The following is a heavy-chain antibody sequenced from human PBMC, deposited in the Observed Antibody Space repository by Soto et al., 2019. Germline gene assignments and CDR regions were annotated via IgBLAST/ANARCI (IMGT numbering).Heavy chain of an antibody. V-gene: IGHV3-23*01. CDR2: ISGSGGST. D-gene: IGHD3-10*02. CDR3: AKDQWSGRYYYYGMDV. J-gene: IGHJ6*02. CDR1: GFPFSSYA. Sequence: PGGSLRLSCAASGFPFSSYAMSWVRQAPGKGLEWVSAISGSGGSTYYADSVKGRFTISRDNSKNTLYLQMNSLRAEDTAVYYCAKDQWSGRYYYYGMDVWGQGTTVTVSS.